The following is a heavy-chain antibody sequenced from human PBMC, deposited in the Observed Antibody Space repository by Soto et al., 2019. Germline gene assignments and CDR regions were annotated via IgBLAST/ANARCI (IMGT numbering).Heavy chain of an antibody. J-gene: IGHJ4*02. V-gene: IGHV4-31*03. CDR2: IYYSGST. CDR1: GGSISSGGYY. Sequence: SETLSLTCTVSGGSISSGGYYWSWIRQHPGKGLEWIGYIYYSGSTYYNPSLKSRVTISVDTSKNQFSLKLSSVTAADTAVYYCAREGRLGDSSGYYLYFDYWGQGTPVTVSS. D-gene: IGHD3-22*01. CDR3: AREGRLGDSSGYYLYFDY.